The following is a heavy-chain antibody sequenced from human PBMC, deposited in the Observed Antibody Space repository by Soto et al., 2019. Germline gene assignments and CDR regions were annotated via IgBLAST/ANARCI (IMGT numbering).Heavy chain of an antibody. Sequence: SETLSLTCTVSGGSISSGDYYWSWIRQPPGKGLEWIGYIYYSGSTYYNPSLKSRVTISVDTSKNQFSLKLSSVTAADTAVYYCARTNWNYATSYWGQGTLVTVSS. D-gene: IGHD1-7*01. CDR1: GGSISSGDYY. CDR2: IYYSGST. J-gene: IGHJ4*02. V-gene: IGHV4-30-4*01. CDR3: ARTNWNYATSY.